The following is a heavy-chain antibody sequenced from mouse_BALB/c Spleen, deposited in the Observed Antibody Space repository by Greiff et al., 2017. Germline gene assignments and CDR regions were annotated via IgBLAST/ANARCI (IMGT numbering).Heavy chain of an antibody. CDR2: IYPGGGYT. CDR3: ARRRLLRTHYYAMDY. Sequence: QVQLQQSGAELVRPGTSVKISCKASGYTFTNYWLGWVRQRPGHGLEWIGDIYPGGGYTNYNEKFKGKATLTADTSSSTAYMQLSSLTSEASAVYFCARRRLLRTHYYAMDYWGQGTSVTVSS. V-gene: IGHV1-63*02. D-gene: IGHD1-1*01. J-gene: IGHJ4*01. CDR1: GYTFTNYW.